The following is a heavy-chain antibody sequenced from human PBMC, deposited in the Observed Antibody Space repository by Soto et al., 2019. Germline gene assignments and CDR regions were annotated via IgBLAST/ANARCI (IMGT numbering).Heavy chain of an antibody. V-gene: IGHV1-18*01. J-gene: IGHJ6*02. CDR2: ISAYNGNT. D-gene: IGHD3-22*01. Sequence: ASVKVSCKASGYTLTSHGISWVRQAPGQGLEWMGWISAYNGNTNYAQKLQGRVTMTTDKSTSTAYMELSSLRSEDTAVYYCARVPRSYYDSSGYYYDRLAVFTDYYYYYGMDVWGQGTTVTVSS. CDR3: ARVPRSYYDSSGYYYDRLAVFTDYYYYYGMDV. CDR1: GYTLTSHG.